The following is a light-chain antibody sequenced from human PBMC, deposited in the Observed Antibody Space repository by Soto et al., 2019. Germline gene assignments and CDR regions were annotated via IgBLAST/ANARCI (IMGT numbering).Light chain of an antibody. Sequence: EVVLAQSPATLSLSPGERATLSCRASQSVRSYVAWYQQKPGQAPRLLIYDASNRATGIPARFGGSGSGTDFTLTISSLEPEDSAVYYCQQRDYWPLTFGGGTRWIS. CDR1: QSVRSY. J-gene: IGKJ4*01. CDR3: QQRDYWPLT. CDR2: DAS. V-gene: IGKV3-11*01.